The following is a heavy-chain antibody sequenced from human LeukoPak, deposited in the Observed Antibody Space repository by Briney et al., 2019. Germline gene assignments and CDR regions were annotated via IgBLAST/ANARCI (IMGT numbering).Heavy chain of an antibody. CDR2: IYYSGST. Sequence: PSQTLSLTCTVSGGSTSSGDYYWSWIRQPPGKGLEWVGYIYYSGSTYYNPSLKSRVTISVDTSKNQFSLKLSSVTAADTAVYYCARGYYYDSSGYHSEADYWGQGTLVTVSS. J-gene: IGHJ4*02. CDR1: GGSTSSGDYY. V-gene: IGHV4-30-4*01. CDR3: ARGYYYDSSGYHSEADY. D-gene: IGHD3-22*01.